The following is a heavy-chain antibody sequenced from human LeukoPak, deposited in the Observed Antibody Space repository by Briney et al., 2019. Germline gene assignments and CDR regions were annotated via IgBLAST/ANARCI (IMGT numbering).Heavy chain of an antibody. Sequence: GGSLRLSCAASGFTFSSYWMSWVRQAPGKGLEWVANIKQDGSEKYYVDSVKGRFTISRDNAKNSLSLQMNSLRAEDTAVYYCARDLTSLTIFGVVIHAFDIWGQGTMVTVSS. CDR2: IKQDGSEK. V-gene: IGHV3-7*01. CDR1: GFTFSSYW. CDR3: ARDLTSLTIFGVVIHAFDI. D-gene: IGHD3-3*01. J-gene: IGHJ3*02.